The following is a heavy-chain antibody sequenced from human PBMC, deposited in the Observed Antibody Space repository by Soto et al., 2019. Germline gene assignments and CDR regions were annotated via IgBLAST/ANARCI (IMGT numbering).Heavy chain of an antibody. J-gene: IGHJ4*02. V-gene: IGHV3-48*01. CDR1: GFAFDSYH. Sequence: PGGSLRLSCEASGFAFDSYHMNWVRQGPGKGLEWVAYISSTGGVVYYADSVRGRFTTSRDNARNSVYLQMNSLRGDDGAIYYCAREGINGFDRDSWGQGTLVTVSS. D-gene: IGHD5-12*01. CDR2: ISSTGGVV. CDR3: AREGINGFDRDS.